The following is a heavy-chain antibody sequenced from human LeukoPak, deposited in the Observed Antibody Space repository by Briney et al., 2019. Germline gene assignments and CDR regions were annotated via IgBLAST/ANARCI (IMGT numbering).Heavy chain of an antibody. CDR1: GFAFTTYW. D-gene: IGHD4-23*01. Sequence: PGGSLRLSCAASGFAFTTYWMTWVRQTPGKGLEWVANIKQDGTKKNYLDSVKGRFTISRDNTNNSLYLQMSGPRTEDTAVYYCARDNYGGYFDSWGQGTLVTVSS. V-gene: IGHV3-7*01. CDR2: IKQDGTKK. CDR3: ARDNYGGYFDS. J-gene: IGHJ4*02.